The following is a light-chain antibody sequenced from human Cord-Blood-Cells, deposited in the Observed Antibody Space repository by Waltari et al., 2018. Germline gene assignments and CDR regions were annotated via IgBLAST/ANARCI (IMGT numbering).Light chain of an antibody. CDR3: QQRSNWLWT. CDR2: DAS. CDR1: KSVSSY. Sequence: IVLTQSPATLSLSPGERATLSCRASKSVSSYLAWYQLKPGQAPRLLIYDASNRATGIPARFSGSGSGTEFTLTISSLEPEDFAVYYCQQRSNWLWTFGQGTKVEIK. J-gene: IGKJ1*01. V-gene: IGKV3-11*01.